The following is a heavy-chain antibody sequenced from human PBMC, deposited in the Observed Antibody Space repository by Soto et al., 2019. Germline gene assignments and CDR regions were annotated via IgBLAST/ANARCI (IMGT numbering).Heavy chain of an antibody. J-gene: IGHJ4*02. CDR3: ARDSKASLYYYDASGYAFTH. D-gene: IGHD3-22*01. CDR2: ISYDGSEN. Sequence: QVQLVESGEAVPQLGGPLGFSCVTSGFPFITFALIWCRRAPGRGWEWVASISYDGSENYSADSVKGRFTISRDTSQNTLFLQLNSLRVEDTALYFCARDSKASLYYYDASGYAFTHWGQGTLLIVST. V-gene: IGHV3-30*04. CDR1: GFPFITFA.